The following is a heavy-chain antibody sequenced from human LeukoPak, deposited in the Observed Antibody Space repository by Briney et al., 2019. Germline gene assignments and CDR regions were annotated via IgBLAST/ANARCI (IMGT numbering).Heavy chain of an antibody. CDR2: INPNTGGT. J-gene: IGHJ6*02. Sequence: SVKVSCKASGYSFPAFYIHWARQAPGQGLEWMGWINPNTGGTNYAQKFKGRVTMTRDTSIRTSYMELTSLRSDDTAVYYCARERGAAAGRRKKYQYYGLDVWGQGTAVTVFS. CDR1: GYSFPAFY. V-gene: IGHV1-2*02. CDR3: ARERGAAAGRRKKYQYYGLDV. D-gene: IGHD6-13*01.